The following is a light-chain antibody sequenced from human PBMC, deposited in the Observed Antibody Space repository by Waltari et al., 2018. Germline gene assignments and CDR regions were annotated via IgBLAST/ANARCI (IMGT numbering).Light chain of an antibody. CDR1: QGISRN. Sequence: IVLTQSPATLSVSPGERATLSCRASQGISRNLAWYQQKPGQDPRLLIYDTSTRATGIPARYSGRGTETVLPLIISSLQSDYGTIYQWQQNNHWPKNSFGQGTELGIK. CDR2: DTS. CDR3: QQNNHWPKNS. J-gene: IGKJ2*03. V-gene: IGKV3-15*01.